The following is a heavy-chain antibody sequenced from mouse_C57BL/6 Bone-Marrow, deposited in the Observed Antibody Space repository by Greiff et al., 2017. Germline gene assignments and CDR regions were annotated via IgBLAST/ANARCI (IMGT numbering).Heavy chain of an antibody. D-gene: IGHD2-5*01. J-gene: IGHJ2*01. V-gene: IGHV1-54*01. CDR3: ARTPYSNYVFDY. CDR2: INPGSGGT. Sequence: VQLQQSGAELVRPGTSVKVSCKASGYAFTNYLIEWVKQRPGQGLEWIGVINPGSGGTNYNEKFKGKATLTADKSSSTAYMQLSSLTSAGSAVYFCARTPYSNYVFDYWGQGTTLTVSS. CDR1: GYAFTNYL.